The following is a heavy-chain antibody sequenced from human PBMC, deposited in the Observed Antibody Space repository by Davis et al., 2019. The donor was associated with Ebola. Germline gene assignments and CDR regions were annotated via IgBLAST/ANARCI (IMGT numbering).Heavy chain of an antibody. J-gene: IGHJ5*02. V-gene: IGHV3-23*01. Sequence: PSGSLTLSCAASGFTFSSYAMSWVRLAPGKGLEWVAALSGSGGSTYYADSVKGRFTISRDNSKNTLYLQMNSLRAEDTGVYYCAKDGLQGRADPWGQGALVTVSS. CDR3: AKDGLQGRADP. CDR1: GFTFSSYA. D-gene: IGHD5-24*01. CDR2: LSGSGGST.